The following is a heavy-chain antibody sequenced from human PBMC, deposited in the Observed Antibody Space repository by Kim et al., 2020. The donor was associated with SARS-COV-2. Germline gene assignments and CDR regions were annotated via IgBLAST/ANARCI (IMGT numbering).Heavy chain of an antibody. D-gene: IGHD6-19*01. Sequence: GGSLRLSCAASGFTFSSYAMHWVRQAPGKGLEWVAVISYDGSNKYYADSVNGRFTISRDNSKNTLYLQMNSLRAEDTAVYYCARDPYSSGWYFAYWGQGTLVTVSS. CDR2: ISYDGSNK. J-gene: IGHJ4*02. CDR1: GFTFSSYA. V-gene: IGHV3-30-3*01. CDR3: ARDPYSSGWYFAY.